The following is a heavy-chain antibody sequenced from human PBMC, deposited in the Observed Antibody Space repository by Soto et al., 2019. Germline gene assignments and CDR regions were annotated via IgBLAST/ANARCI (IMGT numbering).Heavy chain of an antibody. Sequence: EVQLVESGGGLVQRGGSLRLSCAASGFPLATYWMTWVRQAPGKGLEWVANIKPDGSEKTYLDSVKGRFTISRDDAENSLLLQMNSLRAEHTGVYYCARVAYRWNGKDYWGRGTLVTVSS. D-gene: IGHD1-1*01. J-gene: IGHJ4*02. CDR1: GFPLATYW. V-gene: IGHV3-7*04. CDR2: IKPDGSEK. CDR3: ARVAYRWNGKDY.